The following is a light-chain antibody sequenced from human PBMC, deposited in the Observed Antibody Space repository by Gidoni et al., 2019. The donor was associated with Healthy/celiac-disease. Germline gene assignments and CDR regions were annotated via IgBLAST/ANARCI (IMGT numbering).Light chain of an antibody. J-gene: IGKJ3*01. CDR3: QQYYSTPLT. CDR1: QSVLYSSNNKNY. V-gene: IGKV4-1*01. CDR2: WVA. Sequence: DIVITRSPDSLAVSLGEMATINRKSSQSVLYSSNNKNYLAWYQHKPGQPPKLHIYWVATRESGFPDRFSGSGFGTDFTLTFRSLQAEDVAVYYCQQYYSTPLTFGPGTKVDIK.